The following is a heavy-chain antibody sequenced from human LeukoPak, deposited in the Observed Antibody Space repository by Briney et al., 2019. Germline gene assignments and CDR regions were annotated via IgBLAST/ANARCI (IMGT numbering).Heavy chain of an antibody. CDR3: ARLDYDFWSGYPYHFDY. Sequence: RPSETLSLTCTVSGGSISSSSYYWGWIRQPPGKGLEWIGSIYYSGSTYYNPSLKSRVTISVDTSKNQFSLKLSSVTAADTAVYYCARLDYDFWSGYPYHFDYWGQGTLVTVSS. V-gene: IGHV4-39*01. CDR1: GGSISSSSYY. D-gene: IGHD3-3*01. CDR2: IYYSGST. J-gene: IGHJ4*02.